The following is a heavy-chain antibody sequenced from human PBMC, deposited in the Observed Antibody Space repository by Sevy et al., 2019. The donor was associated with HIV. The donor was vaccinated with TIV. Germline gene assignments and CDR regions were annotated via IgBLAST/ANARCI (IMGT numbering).Heavy chain of an antibody. J-gene: IGHJ5*02. Sequence: ASVKVSCKASGYTFTSYGISWVRQAPGKGLEWMGWISAYNGNTNYAQKLQGRVTMTTDTSTCTAYMELRSLRSDDTAVYYCARDPVRGVIIRENNWFDPWGQGTLVTVSS. V-gene: IGHV1-18*01. CDR1: GYTFTSYG. CDR3: ARDPVRGVIIRENNWFDP. D-gene: IGHD3-10*01. CDR2: ISAYNGNT.